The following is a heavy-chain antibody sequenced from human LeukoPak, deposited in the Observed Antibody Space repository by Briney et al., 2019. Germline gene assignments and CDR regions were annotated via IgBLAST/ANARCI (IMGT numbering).Heavy chain of an antibody. V-gene: IGHV4-34*01. D-gene: IGHD1-1*01. Sequence: SETLSLTCAVDGGSFSGYYWNWIRQSPGKGLEWIGEINQRGGTSYNPSLRGGVAISVHTPNNHFSLNTNSVTAADTAVYYCARRWNARLYNWFDPWGQGTLVTVSS. CDR1: GGSFSGYY. J-gene: IGHJ5*02. CDR3: ARRWNARLYNWFDP. CDR2: INQRGGT.